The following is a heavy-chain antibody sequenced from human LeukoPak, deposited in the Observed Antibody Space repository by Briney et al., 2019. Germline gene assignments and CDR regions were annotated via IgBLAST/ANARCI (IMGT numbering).Heavy chain of an antibody. J-gene: IGHJ4*02. CDR3: ARDFFHSSDSRPFDY. V-gene: IGHV3-21*01. Sequence: GGSLRLSCAASGLTFGAYTINWVRQAPGKGPEWVSCIFSRSESILYADSVKGRFTISRDNAKNSLYLQMDSLRVEDTAVYYCARDFFHSSDSRPFDYWGQGTLVTVSS. D-gene: IGHD3-22*01. CDR1: GLTFGAYT. CDR2: IFSRSESI.